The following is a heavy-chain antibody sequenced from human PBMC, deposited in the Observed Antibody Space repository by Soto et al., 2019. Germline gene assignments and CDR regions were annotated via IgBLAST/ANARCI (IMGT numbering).Heavy chain of an antibody. CDR3: ERGRGYHTSWYAGALDL. D-gene: IGHD2-2*01. CDR1: GFTFSTYD. J-gene: IGHJ4*02. CDR2: ISSRGTSI. V-gene: IGHV3-48*03. Sequence: EVQLVESGGGLVQPGESLRLSGAASGFTFSTYDMNWVRQAPGKGLEWVAYISSRGTSIFYADSVKCRFSISRDNGDDSVVIIMNNLSGDDTEDYYCERGRGYHTSWYAGALDLWGQGTLVTVSS.